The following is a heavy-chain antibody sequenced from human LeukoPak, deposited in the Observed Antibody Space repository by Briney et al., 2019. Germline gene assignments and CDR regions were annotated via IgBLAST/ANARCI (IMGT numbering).Heavy chain of an antibody. J-gene: IGHJ4*02. CDR3: AKGPPTFTMIGY. CDR2: ISSDGSDQ. CDR1: GFTFSSYT. Sequence: GGSLRLSCAASGFTFSSYTMHWVRQAPGKGLEWVATISSDGSDQYYVDSVKGRFTISRDNSKNTLYLQMNSLRAEDTAVYYCAKGPPTFTMIGYWGQGTLVTVSS. V-gene: IGHV3-30*04. D-gene: IGHD3-22*01.